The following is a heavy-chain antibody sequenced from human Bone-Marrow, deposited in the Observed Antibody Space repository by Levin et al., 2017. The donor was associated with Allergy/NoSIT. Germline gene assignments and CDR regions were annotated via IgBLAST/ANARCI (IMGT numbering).Heavy chain of an antibody. CDR3: AKDARGRAFFGDLDF. J-gene: IGHJ3*01. Sequence: GGSLRLSCTTSGFDFSRYGMHWVRQAPGKGLEWLTLITSDGDNTYYLDSVKGRFTVSRDNSRNTLFLDMNTLTEEDTAVYYCAKDARGRAFFGDLDFWGQGTKVIVSS. D-gene: IGHD3-16*01. CDR2: ITSDGDNT. CDR1: GFDFSRYG. V-gene: IGHV3-30*18.